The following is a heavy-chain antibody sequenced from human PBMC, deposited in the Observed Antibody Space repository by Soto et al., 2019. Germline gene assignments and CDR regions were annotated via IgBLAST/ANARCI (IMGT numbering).Heavy chain of an antibody. Sequence: GGSLRLSCGASGFTCIGSAMHWVRQASGKGLEWVGRIRSKANSYATAYAASVKGRFTISRDDSQTTAYLQMNSLKTEDTAVYYSTRHPLPLTAGKHDYWGQGTLVTVSS. CDR3: TRHPLPLTAGKHDY. D-gene: IGHD7-27*01. V-gene: IGHV3-73*01. CDR2: IRSKANSYAT. J-gene: IGHJ4*02. CDR1: GFTCIGSA.